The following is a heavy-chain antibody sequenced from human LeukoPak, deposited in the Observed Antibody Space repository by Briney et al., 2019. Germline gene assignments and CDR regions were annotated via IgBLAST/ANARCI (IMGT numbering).Heavy chain of an antibody. J-gene: IGHJ4*02. CDR3: ARDGSSAINYYDK. D-gene: IGHD3-22*01. CDR2: INPNSGGT. V-gene: IGHV1-2*02. CDR1: GYTFTGYY. Sequence: ASVEVSCKASGYTFTGYYMHWVRQAPGQGLEWMGWINPNSGGTNYAQKFQGRVTMTRDTSISTAYMELSRLRSDDTAVYYCARDGSSAINYYDKWGQGTLVTVSS.